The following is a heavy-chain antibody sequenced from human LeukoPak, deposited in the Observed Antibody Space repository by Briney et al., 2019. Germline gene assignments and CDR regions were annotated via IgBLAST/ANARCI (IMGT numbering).Heavy chain of an antibody. D-gene: IGHD4-17*01. J-gene: IGHJ3*02. Sequence: GGSLRLSCAASGFTFSSYEMNWVRQAPGKGLEWVSYISSSGSTIYYADSVKGRFTISRDNAKNTLYLQMNSLRAEDTAVFYCAKPDGDYVGQLDAFDIWGQGTMVTVSS. CDR3: AKPDGDYVGQLDAFDI. V-gene: IGHV3-48*03. CDR2: ISSSGSTI. CDR1: GFTFSSYE.